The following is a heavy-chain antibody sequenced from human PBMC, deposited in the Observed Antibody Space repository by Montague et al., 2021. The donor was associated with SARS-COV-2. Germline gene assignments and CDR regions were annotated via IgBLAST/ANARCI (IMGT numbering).Heavy chain of an antibody. CDR2: IDYSGST. Sequence: SETLSLTCTVSDGSISSYSWSWSGQPPGQGLEWIGYIDYSGSTNYNPSLKCRVTVSVDTSKNQFSLKLSSVTAADTAVYYCATHQSGTMMAYWGQGTLVTVPS. J-gene: IGHJ4*02. CDR3: ATHQSGTMMAY. V-gene: IGHV4-59*08. CDR1: DGSISSYS. D-gene: IGHD3-22*01.